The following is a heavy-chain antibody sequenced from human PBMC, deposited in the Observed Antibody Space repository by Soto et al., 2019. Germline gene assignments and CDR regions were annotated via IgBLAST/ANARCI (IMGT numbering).Heavy chain of an antibody. J-gene: IGHJ4*02. CDR1: GGSFTGYY. CDR3: ARGLWSGYDQFDY. Sequence: SETLYLTCAVYGGSFTGYYWSWIRQPPGKGLEWIGEINHSGSTNYNPSLKSRVTISVDTSKNQFSLKLSSVTAADTAVYYCARGLWSGYDQFDYWGQGTLVTVSS. CDR2: INHSGST. V-gene: IGHV4-34*01. D-gene: IGHD5-12*01.